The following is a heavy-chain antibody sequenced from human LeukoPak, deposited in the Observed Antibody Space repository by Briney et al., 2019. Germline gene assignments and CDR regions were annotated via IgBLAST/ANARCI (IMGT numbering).Heavy chain of an antibody. Sequence: GGSLRLSCAASGFSFSSYEMNWVRQAPGEGLEWVSYISRSGSTIYDADSVKGRFTISRDNAKNSLYLQMNSLRAEDTAVYYCARVSDILTGYGMDVWGQGTTVTVSS. V-gene: IGHV3-48*03. CDR2: ISRSGSTI. CDR3: ARVSDILTGYGMDV. J-gene: IGHJ6*02. D-gene: IGHD3-9*01. CDR1: GFSFSSYE.